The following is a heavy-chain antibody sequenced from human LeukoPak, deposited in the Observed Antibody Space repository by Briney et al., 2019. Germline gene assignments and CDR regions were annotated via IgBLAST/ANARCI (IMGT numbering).Heavy chain of an antibody. V-gene: IGHV1-46*01. CDR1: GYTFTSYY. CDR2: INPSGGST. Sequence: ASVKVSCKASGYTFTSYYMHWVRQAPGQGLEWMGIINPSGGSTSYAQKFQGRVTMTRDESTSTAYMELSSLRSEDTAVYYCARAVYYYYYMDVWGKGTTVTVSS. CDR3: ARAVYYYYYMDV. J-gene: IGHJ6*03.